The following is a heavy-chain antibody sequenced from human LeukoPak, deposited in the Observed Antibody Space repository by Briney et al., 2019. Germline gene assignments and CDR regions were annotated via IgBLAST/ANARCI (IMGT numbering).Heavy chain of an antibody. V-gene: IGHV3-23*01. CDR2: ISGRGGTT. CDR3: ASIVVTTIKGGFDY. CDR1: GFTFSSYA. D-gene: IGHD5-12*01. J-gene: IGHJ4*02. Sequence: GGSLRLSCAASGFTFSSYAMSWVRQAPGKGLEWVSTISGRGGTTYYADSVKGRFTISRDNSKNTLYLQMNSLRAEDTAVYYCASIVVTTIKGGFDYWGQGTLVTVSS.